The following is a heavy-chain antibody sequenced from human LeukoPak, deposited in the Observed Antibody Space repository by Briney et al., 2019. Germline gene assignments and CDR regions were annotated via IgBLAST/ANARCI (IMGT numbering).Heavy chain of an antibody. Sequence: SETLSLTCTVSGGSISSSSYYWGWIRQPPGKGLEWIGSIYYSGSTYYNPSLKSRVTISVDTSKNQFFLNLSSVSAADTAVYYCARIPLGYSGAYYFDYWGQGTLVTVSP. J-gene: IGHJ4*02. V-gene: IGHV4-39*01. CDR3: ARIPLGYSGAYYFDY. CDR1: GGSISSSSYY. CDR2: IYYSGST. D-gene: IGHD5-12*01.